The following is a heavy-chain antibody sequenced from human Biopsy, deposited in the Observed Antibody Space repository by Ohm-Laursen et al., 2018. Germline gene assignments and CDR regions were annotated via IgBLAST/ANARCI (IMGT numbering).Heavy chain of an antibody. CDR1: GVTFDTYA. CDR3: VGGQRGPPIGVTVPGDAFDL. J-gene: IGHJ3*01. Sequence: GASVKVSCKASGVTFDTYAFGWVRQAPGQGLEWMGGRIPYFNTIYYARNFQDRAVITADRSARTTDMQLSGLRPDDTAVYYCVGGQRGPPIGVTVPGDAFDLWDPGTMVTVSP. D-gene: IGHD2/OR15-2a*01. V-gene: IGHV1-69*13. CDR2: RIPYFNTI.